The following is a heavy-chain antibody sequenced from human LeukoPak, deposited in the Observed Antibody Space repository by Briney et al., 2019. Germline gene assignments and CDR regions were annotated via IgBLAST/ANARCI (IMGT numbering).Heavy chain of an antibody. CDR2: ISGSGGST. D-gene: IGHD5-12*01. CDR1: GFTFSSYA. CDR3: AKVSDSGHDQDDY. V-gene: IGHV3-23*01. J-gene: IGHJ4*02. Sequence: GGSLRLSCAASGFTFSSYAMSWVRQAPGKGLEWVSAISGSGGSTYYADSVKGRFTISRDNSKNTLYLQMNSLRAEGTAVYYCAKVSDSGHDQDDYWGQGTLVTVSS.